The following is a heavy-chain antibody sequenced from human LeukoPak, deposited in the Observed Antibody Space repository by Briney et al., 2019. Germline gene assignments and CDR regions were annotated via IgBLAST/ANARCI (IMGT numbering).Heavy chain of an antibody. CDR1: GFTFSSYG. V-gene: IGHV3-30*02. D-gene: IGHD2-21*01. CDR3: AKDICGGDCYPHGGY. CDR2: IPYDGSNK. Sequence: GGSLRLSCAASGFTFSSYGMHWVRQVPGKGLEWVAFIPYDGSNKYYADSLKGRFTISRDNSKNTLYLQMNSLRAEDTAIYYCAKDICGGDCYPHGGYWGQGTLVTVSS. J-gene: IGHJ4*02.